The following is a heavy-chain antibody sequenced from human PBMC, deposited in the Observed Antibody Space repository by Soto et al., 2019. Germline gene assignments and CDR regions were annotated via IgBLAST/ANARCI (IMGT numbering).Heavy chain of an antibody. CDR2: IISGGSRV. Sequence: LRLSCAASGFMFSHDWMNWVRQGPGKGLEWIARIISGGSRVTYADSVEGRFTITRDNAKNMLFLEMHSLTVEDTAVYYCARERTSKGGLDVWGQGTTVAVSS. CDR3: ARERTSKGGLDV. CDR1: GFMFSHDW. V-gene: IGHV3-74*01. J-gene: IGHJ6*02.